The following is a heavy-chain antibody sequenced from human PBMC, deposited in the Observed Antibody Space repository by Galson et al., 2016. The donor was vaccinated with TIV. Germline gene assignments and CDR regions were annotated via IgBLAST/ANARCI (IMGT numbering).Heavy chain of an antibody. J-gene: IGHJ4*02. CDR1: GYPFTDSW. D-gene: IGHD3-16*02. V-gene: IGHV1-2*02. CDR2: IDPNSGAT. CDR3: ARGGVIRGLDF. Sequence: QSGAEVKKPGESLKISCKASGYPFTDSWMRWVRQAPGEGLEWMGWIDPNSGATLYAQKFQGRVTMTRDTSTSTTYVELSRLTSDDTADYYCARGGVIRGLDFWGQGTLVTVSS.